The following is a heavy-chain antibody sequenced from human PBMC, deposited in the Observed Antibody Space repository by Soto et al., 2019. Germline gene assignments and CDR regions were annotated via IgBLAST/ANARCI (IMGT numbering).Heavy chain of an antibody. CDR2: IYDSGST. J-gene: IGHJ6*02. Sequence: QLQLQESGSGLVRPSQTLSLTCTVSGDSISRGGYSWTWIRQPPGKAPEWIGNIYDSGSTSYNPSLKSRVTMSVDRSTNQFSLKLTSVTAADTAVYFCARGSSSYYDYGMDVWGQGTTVTVSS. CDR1: GDSISRGGYS. D-gene: IGHD6-19*01. V-gene: IGHV4-30-2*01. CDR3: ARGSSSYYDYGMDV.